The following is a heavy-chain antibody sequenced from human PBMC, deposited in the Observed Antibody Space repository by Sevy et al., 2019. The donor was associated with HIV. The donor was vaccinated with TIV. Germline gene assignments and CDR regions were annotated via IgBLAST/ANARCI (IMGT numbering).Heavy chain of an antibody. CDR3: ARGLGSG. CDR2: INHSGST. D-gene: IGHD6-19*01. Sequence: SETLSLTCAVYGGSFSGYYWSWSRQPPGKGLEWIGEINHSGSTNYNPTLKSRVTISVDTSKNQFSLKLSSVTAADTAVYYCARGLGSGWGQGTLVTVSS. V-gene: IGHV4-34*01. CDR1: GGSFSGYY. J-gene: IGHJ4*02.